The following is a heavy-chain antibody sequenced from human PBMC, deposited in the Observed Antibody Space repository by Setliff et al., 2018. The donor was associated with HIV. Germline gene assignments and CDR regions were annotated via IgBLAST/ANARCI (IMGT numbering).Heavy chain of an antibody. CDR2: IISTGDI. V-gene: IGHV3-21*01. Sequence: GGSLRLSCAASGFTLSSYSLNWVRQAPGKGLEWVSSIISTGDISYADSVRGRFTISRDDARKSVFLQMDSLRAEDTAMYYCSRWPFDYWGQGALVTVSS. D-gene: IGHD5-12*01. J-gene: IGHJ4*02. CDR1: GFTLSSYS. CDR3: SRWPFDY.